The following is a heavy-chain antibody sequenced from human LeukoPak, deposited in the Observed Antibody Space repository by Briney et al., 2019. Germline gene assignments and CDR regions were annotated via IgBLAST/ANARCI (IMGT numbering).Heavy chain of an antibody. CDR3: ARAVRFDYYYGMDV. J-gene: IGHJ6*04. CDR2: IYYSGST. Sequence: SETLSLTCTVSGGSISSGGYYWSWIRQHPGKGLEWIGYIYYSGSTYYDPSLKSRVTISVDTSKNQFSLKLSSVTAADTAVYYCARAVRFDYYYGMDVWGKGTTVTVSS. CDR1: GGSISSGGYY. V-gene: IGHV4-31*03. D-gene: IGHD3-16*01.